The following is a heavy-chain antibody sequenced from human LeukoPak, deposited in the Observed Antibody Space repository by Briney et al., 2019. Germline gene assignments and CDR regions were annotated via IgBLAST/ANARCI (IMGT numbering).Heavy chain of an antibody. V-gene: IGHV1-69*01. J-gene: IGHJ6*03. D-gene: IGHD6-19*01. CDR3: ARGPAYSSGWYGDYYYYMDV. Sequence: SVKVSCKASGGTFSSYAISWVRQAPGQWLEWMGGIIPIFGTANYAQKFQGRVTITADESTSTAYMELSSLRSEDTAVYYCARGPAYSSGWYGDYYYYMDVWGKGTTVTVSS. CDR1: GGTFSSYA. CDR2: IIPIFGTA.